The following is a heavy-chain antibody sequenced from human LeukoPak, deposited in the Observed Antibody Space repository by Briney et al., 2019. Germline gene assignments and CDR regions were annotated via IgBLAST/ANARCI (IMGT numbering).Heavy chain of an antibody. V-gene: IGHV1-8*01. CDR2: MSPNSGDT. Sequence: GAPVKVSCKASGYTFTTHDINWVRQATGQGLEWLGWMSPNSGDTGYAQKFQGRVTMTSDSSISTAYMELSNLRSEDTAIYYCVRTPPNWGFDYWGQGTLVTVSS. CDR1: GYTFTTHD. J-gene: IGHJ4*02. CDR3: VRTPPNWGFDY. D-gene: IGHD7-27*01.